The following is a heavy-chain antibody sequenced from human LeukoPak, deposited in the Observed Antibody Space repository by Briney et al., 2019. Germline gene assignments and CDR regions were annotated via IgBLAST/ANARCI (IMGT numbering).Heavy chain of an antibody. J-gene: IGHJ4*02. CDR1: GFTFNSYG. D-gene: IGHD6-13*01. Sequence: GGSLRLSCAASGFTFNSYGMHWVRQAPGKGLDWVAFIRSDGTNKDYADSVKGRFTISRDNSKNTLYLQMNSLRAEDTAVYYCAKDLSIAAAGTIDYWGQGTLVTVSS. CDR2: IRSDGTNK. V-gene: IGHV3-30*02. CDR3: AKDLSIAAAGTIDY.